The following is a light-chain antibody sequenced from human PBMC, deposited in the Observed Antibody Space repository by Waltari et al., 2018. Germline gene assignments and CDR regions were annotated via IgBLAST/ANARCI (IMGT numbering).Light chain of an antibody. CDR2: GAS. V-gene: IGKV3-20*01. CDR3: QQYASSVLYT. J-gene: IGKJ2*01. CDR1: QRLGKNY. Sequence: IVLTQSPGTLSLSPGDRASLSCKASQRLGKNYLAWYQHKPGQAPRLVIYGASNRAAGIPDRFSGSGSGTDFTRTISRLEPEDFAVYYCQQYASSVLYTFGQGTKLEIK.